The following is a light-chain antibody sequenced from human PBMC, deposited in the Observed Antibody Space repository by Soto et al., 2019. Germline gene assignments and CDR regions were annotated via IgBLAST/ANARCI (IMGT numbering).Light chain of an antibody. V-gene: IGLV1-40*01. CDR1: SSNIGAGYD. J-gene: IGLJ1*01. Sequence: QSVLTQPPSVSGAPGQRVTISCTGSSSNIGAGYDVHWYQQLPGTAPKLLIYGNSNRPSGVPDRFSGSKSGTSASLASTGLQAEDEADYYCRSYDSSLSGYVFGTGTKLTVL. CDR3: RSYDSSLSGYV. CDR2: GNS.